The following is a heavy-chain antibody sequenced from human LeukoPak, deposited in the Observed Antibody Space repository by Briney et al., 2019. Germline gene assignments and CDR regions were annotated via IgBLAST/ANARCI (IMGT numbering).Heavy chain of an antibody. CDR2: INHSGST. D-gene: IGHD6-19*01. Sequence: SETLSLTCTVSGGSISSYYWSWIRQPPGKGLEWIGEINHSGSTNYNPSLKSRVTISVDTSKNQFFLKLSSVTAADTAVYYCAKGVWLARDYWGQGTLVTVSS. CDR1: GGSISSYY. J-gene: IGHJ4*02. CDR3: AKGVWLARDY. V-gene: IGHV4-59*01.